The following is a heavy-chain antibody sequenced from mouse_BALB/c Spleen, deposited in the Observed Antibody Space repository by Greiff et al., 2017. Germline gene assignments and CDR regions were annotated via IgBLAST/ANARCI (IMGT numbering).Heavy chain of an antibody. CDR2: ISSGGSYT. J-gene: IGHJ4*01. CDR3: ARQSHYYAMDY. V-gene: IGHV5-6*01. CDR1: GFTFSSYG. Sequence: EVKLMESGGDLVKPGGSLKLSCAASGFTFSSYGMSWVRQTPDKRLEWVATISSGGSYTYYPDSVKGRFTISRDNAKNTLYLQMSSLKSEDTAMYYCARQSHYYAMDYWGQGTSVTVSS.